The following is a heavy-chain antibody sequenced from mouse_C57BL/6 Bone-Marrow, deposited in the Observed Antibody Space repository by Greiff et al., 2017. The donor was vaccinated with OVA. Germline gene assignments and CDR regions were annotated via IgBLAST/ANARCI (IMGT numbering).Heavy chain of an antibody. D-gene: IGHD1-1*02. CDR2: INPSSGYT. J-gene: IGHJ2*01. CDR3: ARSYMGY. Sequence: VQLQQSGAELAKPGASVKLSCKASGYTFTSYWMHWVKQRPGQGLEWIGYINPSSGYTKYNQKFKDKAILTADKSSSTAYMQLSSLTYEDAAVYYCARSYMGYWGQGTTLTVSS. V-gene: IGHV1-7*01. CDR1: GYTFTSYW.